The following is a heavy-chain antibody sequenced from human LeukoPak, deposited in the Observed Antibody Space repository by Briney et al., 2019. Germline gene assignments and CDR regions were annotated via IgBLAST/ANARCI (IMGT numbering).Heavy chain of an antibody. CDR2: ISNGGTTI. D-gene: IGHD3-16*01. Sequence: PGGSLRLSCAPSGFTFSDYYMSWIRQAPGKGLEWISYISNGGTTIKYADSVKGRFTISGDNAKNSLYLQMNSLRAGDTAVYYCAPWGANPYWGQGTLVTVSS. CDR3: APWGANPY. CDR1: GFTFSDYY. V-gene: IGHV3-11*04. J-gene: IGHJ4*02.